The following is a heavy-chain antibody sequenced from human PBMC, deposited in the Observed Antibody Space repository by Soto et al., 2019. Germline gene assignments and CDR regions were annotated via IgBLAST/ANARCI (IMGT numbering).Heavy chain of an antibody. Sequence: GASVKLSCKACGDTFTSYYMHWVRQAPGQGLEWMGIINPSGGSTSYAQKFQGRVTMTTDTSTSTAYMELRSLRSDDTAVYYCARVSLVVRYYYGSGSYYRDNSGVNWFDPWGQGTLVTVSS. CDR1: GDTFTSYY. D-gene: IGHD3-10*01. CDR2: INPSGGST. J-gene: IGHJ5*02. CDR3: ARVSLVVRYYYGSGSYYRDNSGVNWFDP. V-gene: IGHV1-46*01.